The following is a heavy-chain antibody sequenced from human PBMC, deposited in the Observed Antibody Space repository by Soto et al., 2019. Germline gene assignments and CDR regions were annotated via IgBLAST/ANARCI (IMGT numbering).Heavy chain of an antibody. CDR2: INHSGST. J-gene: IGHJ6*02. CDR1: GGSFSGYY. Sequence: SETLSLTCAVYGGSFSGYYWSWIRQPPGKGLEWIGEINHSGSTNYNPSLKSRVTISVDTSKNQFSLKLSSVTAADTAVYYCARARVTRSVVPAATYDFWSGYLTRGPYHSYGMDVWCQGTRVTVFS. D-gene: IGHD3-3*01. V-gene: IGHV4-34*01. CDR3: ARARVTRSVVPAATYDFWSGYLTRGPYHSYGMDV.